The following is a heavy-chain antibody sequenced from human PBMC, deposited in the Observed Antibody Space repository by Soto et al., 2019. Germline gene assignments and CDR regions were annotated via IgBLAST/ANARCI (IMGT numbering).Heavy chain of an antibody. V-gene: IGHV3-48*03. Sequence: EVQLVESGGGLVQPGGSLRLSCAASGFTFSSYEMNWVRQAPGNGLEWVSYISSSGSTIYYADSVKGRFTISRDNAKNSLYLQMNSLRAEDTAVYYCARDSIITVREISLVPAATAKSNGMDVWGQGTTVTVSS. J-gene: IGHJ6*02. CDR3: ARDSIITVREISLVPAATAKSNGMDV. CDR2: ISSSGSTI. D-gene: IGHD2-2*01. CDR1: GFTFSSYE.